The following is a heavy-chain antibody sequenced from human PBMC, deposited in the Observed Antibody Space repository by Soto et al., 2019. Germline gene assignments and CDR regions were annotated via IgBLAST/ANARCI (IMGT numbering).Heavy chain of an antibody. D-gene: IGHD6-19*01. CDR2: IRQDGSAA. Sequence: EVHLVESGGDLVQPGGSLRLSCLGSGFTFSNFWMNWVRQAPGKGLEWVANIRQDGSAAYYVDSVKDRFTISRDNAMNSVYLQMNSRRDDDTAVYYCAGGTGWFITAWGQGTLVTVSS. V-gene: IGHV3-7*02. J-gene: IGHJ5*02. CDR1: GFTFSNFW. CDR3: AGGTGWFITA.